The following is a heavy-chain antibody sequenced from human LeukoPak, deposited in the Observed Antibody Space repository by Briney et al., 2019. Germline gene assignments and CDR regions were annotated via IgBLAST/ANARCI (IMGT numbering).Heavy chain of an antibody. CDR3: ARLPYYYGSGYSYGMDV. CDR2: INHSGST. Sequence: SETLSLTCTVSGGSISSSSYYWGWIRQPPGKGLEWIGEINHSGSTNYNPSLKSRVTISVDTSKNQFSLKLSSVTAADTAVYYCARLPYYYGSGYSYGMDVWGQGTTVTVSS. D-gene: IGHD3-10*01. CDR1: GGSISSSSYY. V-gene: IGHV4-39*07. J-gene: IGHJ6*02.